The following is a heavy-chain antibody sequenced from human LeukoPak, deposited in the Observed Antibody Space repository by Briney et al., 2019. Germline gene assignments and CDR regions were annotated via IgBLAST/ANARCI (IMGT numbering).Heavy chain of an antibody. J-gene: IGHJ4*02. V-gene: IGHV1-2*02. CDR3: ARRRRSDPFDY. CDR1: GYTFTGYY. Sequence: ASVKVSYKASGYTFTGYYMHWVRQAPEQGVEWMGWINPNSGGTNYAQKFQGRVTMTRDTSISTAYMELSRLRSDDTAVYYCARRRRSDPFDYWGQGTLVTVSS. CDR2: INPNSGGT.